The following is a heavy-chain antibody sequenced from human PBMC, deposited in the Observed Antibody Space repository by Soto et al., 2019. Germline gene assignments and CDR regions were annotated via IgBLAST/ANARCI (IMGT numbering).Heavy chain of an antibody. CDR1: GFTFSSYG. Sequence: GGSLRLSCVGSGFTFSSYGMPWVRQAPGKGLECVAVISDTGSSHNYAASVQGRFTISSENSKSTLSLQRASLRVADTAVYFCAKDWGGDCPDNSCYFGADYWGQGTPVTVSS. CDR3: AKDWGGDCPDNSCYFGADY. J-gene: IGHJ4*02. D-gene: IGHD2-2*01. CDR2: ISDTGSSH. V-gene: IGHV3-30*18.